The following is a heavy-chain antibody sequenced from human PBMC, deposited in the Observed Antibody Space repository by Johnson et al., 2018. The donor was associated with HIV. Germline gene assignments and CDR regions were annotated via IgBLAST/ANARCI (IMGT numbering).Heavy chain of an antibody. D-gene: IGHD3-10*01. CDR2: IKQDGSEK. Sequence: VQLVESGGGLVQPGGSLRLSCAASGFTLSSYWMSWVRQAPGKGLEWVANIKQDGSEKYYVDSVKGRFTISRDNAKNSLYLQMNSLRAEDTAVYYCAREVRGPRGGFDIWGQGTMVTVSS. CDR1: GFTLSSYW. J-gene: IGHJ3*02. CDR3: AREVRGPRGGFDI. V-gene: IGHV3-7*05.